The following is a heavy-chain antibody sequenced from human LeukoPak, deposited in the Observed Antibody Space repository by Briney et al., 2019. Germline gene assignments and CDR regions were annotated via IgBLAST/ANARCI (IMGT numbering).Heavy chain of an antibody. J-gene: IGHJ6*03. D-gene: IGHD4/OR15-4a*01. CDR3: ARGVTMVRNYYYYYYMDV. V-gene: IGHV4-34*01. CDR1: GGSFSGYY. Sequence: SETLSLTCAAYGGSFSGYYWSWIRQPPGKGLEWIGGINHNGSTNYNPSLKSRVTISVDTSKNQLSLKLSSVTAADTAVYYCARGVTMVRNYYYYYYMDVWGKGTTVTVS. CDR2: INHNGST.